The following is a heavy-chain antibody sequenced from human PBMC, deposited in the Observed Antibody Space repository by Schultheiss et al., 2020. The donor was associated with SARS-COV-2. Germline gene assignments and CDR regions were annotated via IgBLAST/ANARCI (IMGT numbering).Heavy chain of an antibody. D-gene: IGHD5-12*01. CDR3: ARGRYSGGEDPFDY. CDR2: INHSGTT. CDR1: GGSFTGYY. J-gene: IGHJ4*02. V-gene: IGHV4-34*01. Sequence: SETLSLTCAVNGGSFTGYYWSWIRQPQGKGPEWIGEINHSGTTNYNPSLKSRVTISVDTSENQFSLKVRSVTAADTAVYYCARGRYSGGEDPFDYWGQGTLVTVSS.